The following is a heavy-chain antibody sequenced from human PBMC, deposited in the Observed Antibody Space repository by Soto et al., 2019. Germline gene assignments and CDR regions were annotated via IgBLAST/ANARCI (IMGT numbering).Heavy chain of an antibody. D-gene: IGHD5-12*01. CDR2: ISSNGGST. V-gene: IGHV3-64*01. J-gene: IGHJ4*02. CDR3: ARGRSGYEFDY. CDR1: GFTFSSYA. Sequence: GGSLRLSCAASGFTFSSYAMHWVRQAPGKGLEYVSAISSNGGSTYYANSVKGRFTISRDNSKNTLYLQMGSLRAEDMAVYYCARGRSGYEFDYWGQGTLVTV.